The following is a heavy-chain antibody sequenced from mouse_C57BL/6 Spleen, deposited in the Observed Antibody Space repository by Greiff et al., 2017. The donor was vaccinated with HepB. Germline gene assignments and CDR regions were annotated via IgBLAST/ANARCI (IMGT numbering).Heavy chain of an antibody. J-gene: IGHJ2*01. D-gene: IGHD1-1*01. V-gene: IGHV1-81*01. CDR2: IYPRSGNT. CDR3: ARRGTTVVVDY. CDR1: GYTFTSYG. Sequence: LVESGAELARPGASVKLSCKASGYTFTSYGISWVKQRTGQGLEWIGEIYPRSGNTYYNEKFKGKATLTADKSSSTAYMELRSLTSEDSAVYFCARRGTTVVVDYWGQGTTLTVSS.